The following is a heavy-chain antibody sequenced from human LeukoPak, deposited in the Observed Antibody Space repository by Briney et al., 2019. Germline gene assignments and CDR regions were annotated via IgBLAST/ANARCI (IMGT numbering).Heavy chain of an antibody. Sequence: GGSLRLSCAASGFTLSSYAMSWVRQAPGKGLEWVSAISGSGGSTYYADSVKGRFTISRGNSMNTLYLQMNSLRAEDTAVYYCAKLSGKTVAGTNYYFDYWGQGTLVTVSS. J-gene: IGHJ4*02. CDR2: ISGSGGST. D-gene: IGHD6-19*01. CDR1: GFTLSSYA. V-gene: IGHV3-23*01. CDR3: AKLSGKTVAGTNYYFDY.